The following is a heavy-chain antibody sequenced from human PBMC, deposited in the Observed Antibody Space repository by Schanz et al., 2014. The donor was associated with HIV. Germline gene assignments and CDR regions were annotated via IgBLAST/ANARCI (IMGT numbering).Heavy chain of an antibody. CDR3: ARAPSDFWMAYFDY. Sequence: QVQLVESGGCVVQPGRSLRLSCAASGFTFSSYGMHWVRQAPGKGLEWVAVIWYDGSNKYYADSVKGRFTTSRDNSKNTLYLQMNSLRAEDTAVYYCARAPSDFWMAYFDYWGQGTLVTVSS. J-gene: IGHJ4*02. D-gene: IGHD3-3*01. CDR2: IWYDGSNK. V-gene: IGHV3-33*01. CDR1: GFTFSSYG.